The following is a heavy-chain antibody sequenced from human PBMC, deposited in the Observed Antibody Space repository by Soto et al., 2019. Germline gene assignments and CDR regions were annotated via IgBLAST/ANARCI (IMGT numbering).Heavy chain of an antibody. CDR3: ARHMTAPDQIVVLQAAFDY. CDR1: GYTFSSYI. CDR2: ISAYNGNT. J-gene: IGHJ4*02. V-gene: IGHV1-18*04. D-gene: IGHD2-21*01. Sequence: QVMLMQSGTEVKKPGASVKVSCRPSGYTFSSYIISWVRQVPGQGLEWMGWISAYNGNTRYAQKVQGRLTMATDNNTSKAYMEMRSLRSDDSAVYYCARHMTAPDQIVVLQAAFDYWGQGTLVTVSS.